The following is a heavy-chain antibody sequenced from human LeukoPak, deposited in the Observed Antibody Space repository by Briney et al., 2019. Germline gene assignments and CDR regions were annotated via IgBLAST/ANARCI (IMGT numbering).Heavy chain of an antibody. CDR1: GFTFRSYA. Sequence: GGSLRLSCAASGFTFRSYAMNWGRQTPGKGVEWVANIKQDGSEKNYVDSVKGRFTISRDNAKNSLYLQMNSLRVDDTAVYYCTRERGSGSYHPFDPWGQGTLATVSS. CDR3: TRERGSGSYHPFDP. D-gene: IGHD3-10*01. CDR2: IKQDGSEK. V-gene: IGHV3-7*01. J-gene: IGHJ5*02.